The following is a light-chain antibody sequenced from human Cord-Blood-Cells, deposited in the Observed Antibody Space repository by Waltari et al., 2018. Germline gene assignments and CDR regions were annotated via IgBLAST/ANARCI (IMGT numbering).Light chain of an antibody. CDR1: AXXXXX. J-gene: IGLJ3*02. CDR2: KDS. V-gene: IGLV3-16*01. CDR3: LSADSSGTYRV. Sequence: SYELTQPPSVSVSLGQMAXXXXXXXAXXXXXXYWYQQKPGQFPVLVIYKDSERPSGIPERFSGSSSGTIVTLTISGVQAEDEADYYCLSADSSGTYRVFGGGTKLTVL.